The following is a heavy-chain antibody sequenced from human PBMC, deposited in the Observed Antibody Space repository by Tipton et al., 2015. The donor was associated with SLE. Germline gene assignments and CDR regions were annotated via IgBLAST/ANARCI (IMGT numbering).Heavy chain of an antibody. Sequence: TLSLTCAIYAGSFSGYYWSWIRQPPGKGLEWIGEINHSGSTNYNPSLKSRVTILVDTSKNQFSLKLTSVTAADTAVYYCARGNSVWPYYLDFWGQGTMVTVSS. CDR1: AGSFSGYY. CDR2: INHSGST. J-gene: IGHJ4*02. D-gene: IGHD1/OR15-1a*01. CDR3: ARGNSVWPYYLDF. V-gene: IGHV4-34*01.